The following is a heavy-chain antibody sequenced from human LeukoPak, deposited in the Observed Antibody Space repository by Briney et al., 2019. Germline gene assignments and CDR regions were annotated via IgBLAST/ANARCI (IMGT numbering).Heavy chain of an antibody. CDR2: IYTSGST. Sequence: SETLSLTCTVSGGSISSYYWSWIRQPAGKGLEWIGRIYTSGSTNYNPSLKSRVTMSIDTSKNQYSLKLSSVTAADTAIYYCARVPMGYCTSTNCYNFDYWGQGTLVTVSS. CDR3: ARVPMGYCTSTNCYNFDY. J-gene: IGHJ4*02. D-gene: IGHD2-2*02. V-gene: IGHV4-4*07. CDR1: GGSISSYY.